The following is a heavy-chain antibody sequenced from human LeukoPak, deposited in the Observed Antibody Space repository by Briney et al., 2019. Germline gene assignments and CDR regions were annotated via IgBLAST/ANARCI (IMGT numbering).Heavy chain of an antibody. Sequence: SETLSLTCTVSGGSISSSSYYWGWIRQPPGKGLEWIGSIYYSGSTYYNPSLKSRVTISVDTSKNQFSLKLSSVTAADTAVYYCARHHGPTILTGYSPGAFDIWGQGTMVTVSS. CDR3: ARHHGPTILTGYSPGAFDI. J-gene: IGHJ3*02. CDR1: GGSISSSSYY. V-gene: IGHV4-39*01. D-gene: IGHD3-9*01. CDR2: IYYSGST.